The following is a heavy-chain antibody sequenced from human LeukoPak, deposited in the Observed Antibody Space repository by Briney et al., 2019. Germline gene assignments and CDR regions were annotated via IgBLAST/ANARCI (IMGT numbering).Heavy chain of an antibody. CDR3: ARDPSYYYGSGSYGGYFDY. Sequence: ASVKVSCKASGYTFTSYGISWVRQAPGQGLEWMGWISAYNGNTNYAQKLQGRVTMTTDTSTSTAYMELRSLRSDDTAVYYCARDPSYYYGSGSYGGYFDYWGQGTPVTVSS. CDR2: ISAYNGNT. V-gene: IGHV1-18*01. J-gene: IGHJ4*02. CDR1: GYTFTSYG. D-gene: IGHD3-10*01.